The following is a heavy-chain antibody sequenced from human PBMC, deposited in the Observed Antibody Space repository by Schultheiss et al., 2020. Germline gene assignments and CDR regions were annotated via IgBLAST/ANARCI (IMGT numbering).Heavy chain of an antibody. V-gene: IGHV4-39*07. CDR2: INHSGST. Sequence: SETLSLTCTVSGGSISSGGYYWSWVRQPPGKGLEWIGEINHSGSTNYNLSLESRVTISVDTSKNQFSLKLNSVTASDTAVYYFSRVLGAPVTITNNWFDPWGQGTLVTVSS. D-gene: IGHD3-10*01. CDR1: GGSISSGGYY. CDR3: SRVLGAPVTITNNWFDP. J-gene: IGHJ5*02.